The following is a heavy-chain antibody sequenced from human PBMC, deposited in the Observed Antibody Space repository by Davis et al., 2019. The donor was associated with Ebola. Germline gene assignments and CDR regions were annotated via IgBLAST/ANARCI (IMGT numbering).Heavy chain of an antibody. V-gene: IGHV5-51*01. CDR1: GNSFASHW. Sequence: GESLKISCKDSGNSFASHWIGRVRQMPGKGLEWMGIIYTGDSDTRYSPSLRGQVTISADKSIKTAFLQWSSLKASDTAMYYCASIRRTINGMDDAFDIWGQGTMVTVSS. CDR3: ASIRRTINGMDDAFDI. CDR2: IYTGDSDT. J-gene: IGHJ3*02. D-gene: IGHD2-8*01.